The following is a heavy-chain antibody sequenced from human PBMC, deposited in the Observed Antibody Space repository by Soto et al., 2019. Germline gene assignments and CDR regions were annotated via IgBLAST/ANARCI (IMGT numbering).Heavy chain of an antibody. CDR1: GGSISSSSYY. CDR2: IYYSGST. J-gene: IGHJ4*02. D-gene: IGHD3-10*01. V-gene: IGHV4-39*01. CDR3: ARHTIPETNGSGSYYFGY. Sequence: SETLSLTCTVSGGSISSSSYYWGWIRQPPGKGLEWIGSIYYSGSTYYNPSLKSRVTISVDTSKNQFSLKLSSVTAADTAVYYCARHTIPETNGSGSYYFGYWGQGTLVTVSS.